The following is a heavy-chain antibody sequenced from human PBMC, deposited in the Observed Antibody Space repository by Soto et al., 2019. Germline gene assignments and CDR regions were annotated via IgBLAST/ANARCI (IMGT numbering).Heavy chain of an antibody. CDR3: ARDGGCRDGYTVGCNWFDP. V-gene: IGHV3-33*01. CDR2: IWYDGSNK. D-gene: IGHD5-12*01. J-gene: IGHJ5*02. Sequence: GGSLRLSCAASGFTFSSYGMHWVRQAPGKGLEWVAVIWYDGSNKYYADSVKGRSTISRDNSKNTLYLQMNSLRAEDTAVYYCARDGGCRDGYTVGCNWFDPWGQGTLVTVSS. CDR1: GFTFSSYG.